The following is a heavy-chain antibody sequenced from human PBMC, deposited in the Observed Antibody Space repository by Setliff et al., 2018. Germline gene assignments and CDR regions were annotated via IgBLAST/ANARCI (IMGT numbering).Heavy chain of an antibody. CDR1: SDSISSRTYY. V-gene: IGHV4-61*09. Sequence: PSETLSLTCTVSSDSISSRTYYWSWIRQPAGKGLEWIGHIYTSWSTISNPSLKSRVTISLDTSKNQFSLKLSSVTAADTAVYYCARVSGFLYVDVWGKGTTVTVSS. CDR3: ARVSGFLYVDV. CDR2: IYTSWST. J-gene: IGHJ6*03. D-gene: IGHD3-3*01.